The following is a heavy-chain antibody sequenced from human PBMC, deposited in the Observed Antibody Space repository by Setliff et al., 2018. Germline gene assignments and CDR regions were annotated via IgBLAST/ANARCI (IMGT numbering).Heavy chain of an antibody. CDR3: TRGGYDSGV. CDR2: MEPTDSYT. D-gene: IGHD6-25*01. CDR1: GYSFSNFW. V-gene: IGHV5-10-1*01. J-gene: IGHJ4*02. Sequence: PGESLTISCKASGYSFSNFWINWVRQLPGKGLEWMGRMEPTDSYTNYSPSFQGHVTISIDKSITTAYLHWSSLKASDTAMYYCTRGGYDSGVWGQGTLVTVSS.